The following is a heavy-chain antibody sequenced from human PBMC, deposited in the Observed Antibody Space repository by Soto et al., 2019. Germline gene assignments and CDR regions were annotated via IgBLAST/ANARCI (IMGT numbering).Heavy chain of an antibody. CDR2: ISSSDGNT. CDR1: GFTFSSYA. V-gene: IGHV3-23*01. CDR3: AKAGYGSGTYRHNDY. D-gene: IGHD3-10*01. J-gene: IGHJ4*02. Sequence: EVQLLESGGGLVQPGGSLRLSCAASGFTFSSYAMTWVRQAPEKGLEWLSSISSSDGNTYYADSVKGWFSISRDNSKNTLYLQMNSLRAEDTAVYYCAKAGYGSGTYRHNDYWGQGTLVTVSS.